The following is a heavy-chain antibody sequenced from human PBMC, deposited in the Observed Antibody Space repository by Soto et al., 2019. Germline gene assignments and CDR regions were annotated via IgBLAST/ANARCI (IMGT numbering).Heavy chain of an antibody. CDR1: GYPISSGYY. CDR3: ARDFLLWYGDPVGDY. V-gene: IGHV4-38-2*02. J-gene: IGHJ4*02. D-gene: IGHD4-17*01. Sequence: SETLSLTCAVSGYPISSGYYWGWIRQPPGKGLEWIGSIYHSGSTYYNPSLKSRVTISVDTSKNQFSLKLSSVTAADTAVYYCARDFLLWYGDPVGDYWGQGTLVTVSS. CDR2: IYHSGST.